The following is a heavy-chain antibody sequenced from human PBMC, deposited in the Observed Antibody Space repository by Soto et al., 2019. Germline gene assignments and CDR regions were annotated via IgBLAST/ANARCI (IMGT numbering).Heavy chain of an antibody. Sequence: LSLTCTVSGDSMTGRYWSWIRQPPGKGLEWIGYIYYSGSTKYNPSLKSRVTISVDTSKNQFSLKLSSVTAADTAVYYCARGGGNYYESSGPKSTFEYWGQGTPVTVSS. V-gene: IGHV4-59*08. CDR1: GDSMTGRY. D-gene: IGHD3-22*01. CDR3: ARGGGNYYESSGPKSTFEY. J-gene: IGHJ4*02. CDR2: IYYSGST.